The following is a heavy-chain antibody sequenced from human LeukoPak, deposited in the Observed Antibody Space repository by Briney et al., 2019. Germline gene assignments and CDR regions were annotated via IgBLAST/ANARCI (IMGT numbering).Heavy chain of an antibody. CDR2: IYYSEST. V-gene: IGHV4-59*08. CDR3: ARRATYGDYADGMDV. D-gene: IGHD4-17*01. CDR1: GGSISSYY. J-gene: IGHJ6*02. Sequence: SETLSLTRTLSGGSISSYYWSWTRQPPGKGLESIGYIYYSESTNYNPSLKSRVTISVDTSKIQFSLKLSSVTAADTAVYYCARRATYGDYADGMDVWGQGTTVTVSS.